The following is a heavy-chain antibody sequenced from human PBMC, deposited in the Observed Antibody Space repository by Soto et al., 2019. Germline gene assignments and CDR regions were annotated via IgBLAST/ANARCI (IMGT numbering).Heavy chain of an antibody. Sequence: QVQLVQSGAEVRKPGSSVKVSCTASGDTFNFYTISWVRQAPGQGLEWMGRVIPMLHMSNYAQKFQGRVTISADKSTSTAYMALRSLRSDDTAVYYCATNYASGSTHFDYWGQGTLVTVSS. V-gene: IGHV1-69*02. CDR3: ATNYASGSTHFDY. D-gene: IGHD3-10*01. J-gene: IGHJ4*02. CDR1: GDTFNFYT. CDR2: VIPMLHMS.